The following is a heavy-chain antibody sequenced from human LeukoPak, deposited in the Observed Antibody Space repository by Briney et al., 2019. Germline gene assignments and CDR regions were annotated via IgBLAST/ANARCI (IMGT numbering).Heavy chain of an antibody. J-gene: IGHJ4*02. V-gene: IGHV5-51*01. D-gene: IGHD2-8*01. CDR3: ARSPYGYCTNGVCYAVDY. CDR2: IHPGDSDT. Sequence: GESLKISCKAAGYSFTSYWIGWVRQMPGKGLEWMGIIHPGDSDTRYSPSFQGQVTISADKSITTAYLQWSSLKASDTAMYYCARSPYGYCTNGVCYAVDYWGQGTLVTVSS. CDR1: GYSFTSYW.